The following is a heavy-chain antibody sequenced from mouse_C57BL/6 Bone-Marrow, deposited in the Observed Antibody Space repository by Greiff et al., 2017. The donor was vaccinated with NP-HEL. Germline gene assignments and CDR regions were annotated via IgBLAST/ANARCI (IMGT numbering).Heavy chain of an antibody. CDR2: SRNKANDYTT. V-gene: IGHV7-1*01. D-gene: IGHD2-2*01. Sequence: EVNVVESGGGLVQSGRSLRLSCATSGFTFSDFYMEWVRQAPGKGLEWIAASRNKANDYTTEYSASVKGRFIVSRDTSQSILYLQMNALRAEDTAIYYCARDEDYGYDDYAMDYWGQGTSVTVSS. J-gene: IGHJ4*01. CDR1: GFTFSDFY. CDR3: ARDEDYGYDDYAMDY.